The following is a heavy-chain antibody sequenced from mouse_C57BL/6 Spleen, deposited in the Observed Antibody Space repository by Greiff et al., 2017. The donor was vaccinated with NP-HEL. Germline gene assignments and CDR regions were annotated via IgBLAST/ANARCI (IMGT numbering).Heavy chain of an antibody. Sequence: EVQGVESGGDLVKPGGSLKLSCAASGFTFSSYGMSWVRQTPDKRLEWVATISSGGSYTYYPDSVKGRFTISRDNAKNTLYLQMSSLKSEDTAMYYCARHLGLFDYWGQGTTLTVSS. V-gene: IGHV5-6*01. J-gene: IGHJ2*01. CDR2: ISSGGSYT. D-gene: IGHD4-1*01. CDR1: GFTFSSYG. CDR3: ARHLGLFDY.